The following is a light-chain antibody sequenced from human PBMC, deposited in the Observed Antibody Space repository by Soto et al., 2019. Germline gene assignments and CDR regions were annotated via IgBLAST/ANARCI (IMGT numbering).Light chain of an antibody. Sequence: QSALAQPASICGSPGQSITTSCTGTSSDVGGYNYVSWYQQHPGKAPKLMVYEVSNRPSRVSNLLSGSKSGNTAALAISGLQVEDEADYYCSSYARSSTSDGFGTGTKVTVL. V-gene: IGLV2-14*01. CDR2: EVS. CDR1: SSDVGGYNY. J-gene: IGLJ1*01. CDR3: SSYARSSTSDG.